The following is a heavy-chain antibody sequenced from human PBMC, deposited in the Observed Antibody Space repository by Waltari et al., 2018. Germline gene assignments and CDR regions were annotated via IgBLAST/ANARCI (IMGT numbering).Heavy chain of an antibody. J-gene: IGHJ4*02. V-gene: IGHV3-15*01. D-gene: IGHD6-13*01. CDR1: GFTFSNAW. CDR2: IKSKTGGGTT. CDR3: TTGDQQLVGY. Sequence: EVQLVESGGGLVKPGGSLRLSCAASGFTFSNAWMNWVRQAPGKGLEWVGRIKSKTGGGTTDYAAPVKGRFTISRDDSKNTLYLQMNSLKTEDTAVYYCTTGDQQLVGYWGQGTLVTVSS.